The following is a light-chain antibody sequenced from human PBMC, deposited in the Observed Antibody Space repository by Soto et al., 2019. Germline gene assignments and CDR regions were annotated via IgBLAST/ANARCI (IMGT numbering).Light chain of an antibody. CDR1: QSLLYSDGDTY. Sequence: DVVMTQSPLSLSVTLGQPASISCKSSQSLLYSDGDTYLNWYHQRPGQSPRRLIYKVSTRDSGVPDRFSGSGSGTDFTLKISRVEAEDVGVYYCMQGTHWPWTFGQGTKVKI. J-gene: IGKJ1*01. CDR3: MQGTHWPWT. V-gene: IGKV2-30*01. CDR2: KVS.